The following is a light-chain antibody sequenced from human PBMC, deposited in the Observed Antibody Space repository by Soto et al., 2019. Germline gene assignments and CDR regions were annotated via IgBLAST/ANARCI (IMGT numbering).Light chain of an antibody. CDR3: SSYAGSTTYV. CDR2: DVT. J-gene: IGLJ1*01. V-gene: IGLV2-11*01. Sequence: QSVLTQPRSVSGSPGQSVTISCTGTSSDVGDYYFVSWYQQHPDKAPKLMIYDVTKWPSGVPDRFSGSKSGNTASLTISGLQADDEADYYCSSYAGSTTYVFGTGTKVTVL. CDR1: SSDVGDYYF.